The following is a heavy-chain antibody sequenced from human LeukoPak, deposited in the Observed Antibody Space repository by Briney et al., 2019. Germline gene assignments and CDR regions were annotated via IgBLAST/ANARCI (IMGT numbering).Heavy chain of an antibody. D-gene: IGHD6-13*01. J-gene: IGHJ4*02. Sequence: GGSLRLSCAASGFTLSNYRMNWVRQATGKGLEWVSSVSTSGYYISYADSVKGRFTISRDNAKNSLCLQMNSLRAEDTAVYYCARAETGYSSSWYFDYWGQGTLVTVSS. CDR1: GFTLSNYR. V-gene: IGHV3-21*01. CDR2: VSTSGYYI. CDR3: ARAETGYSSSWYFDY.